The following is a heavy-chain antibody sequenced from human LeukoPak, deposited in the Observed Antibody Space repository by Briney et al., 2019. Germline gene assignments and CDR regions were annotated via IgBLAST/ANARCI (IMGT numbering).Heavy chain of an antibody. D-gene: IGHD6-19*01. V-gene: IGHV1-69*05. CDR2: IIPIFGTA. Sequence: SVKVSCKASGGTFSSYAISWVRQAPGQGLEWMGGIIPIFGTANYAQKFQGRVTITTDESTSTAYMELSSLRSEDTAVYYCAGGSAVAGTRGYYYYYMDVWGKGTTVTVSS. CDR1: GGTFSSYA. CDR3: AGGSAVAGTRGYYYYYMDV. J-gene: IGHJ6*03.